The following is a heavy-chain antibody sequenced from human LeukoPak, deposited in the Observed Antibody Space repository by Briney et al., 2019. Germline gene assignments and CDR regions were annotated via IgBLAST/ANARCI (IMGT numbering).Heavy chain of an antibody. V-gene: IGHV4-59*01. J-gene: IGHJ4*02. CDR1: GDSISSYY. CDR2: IYYSGTT. CDR3: ASGRPLGFDY. D-gene: IGHD1-26*01. Sequence: SETLSLTCTVSGDSISSYYWTWIRQPPGKGLEWIGYIYYSGTTNYNPSLKGRVTISIDTSKNQFSLKLSSVTAADTAVYYCASGRPLGFDYWGQGTLVTVSS.